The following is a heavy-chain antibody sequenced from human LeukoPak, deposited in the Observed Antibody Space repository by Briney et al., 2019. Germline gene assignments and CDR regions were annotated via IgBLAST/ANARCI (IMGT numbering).Heavy chain of an antibody. D-gene: IGHD3-3*01. CDR1: GYTFTSYD. CDR3: ARGRAGYYNFWSGYRYYGMDV. J-gene: IGHJ6*02. CDR2: MNPNSGNT. Sequence: ASVKVSCKASGYTFTSYDINWVRQATGQGLEWMGWMNPNSGNTGYAQKFQGRVTMTRNTSISTAYMELSSLRSEDTAVYYCARGRAGYYNFWSGYRYYGMDVWGQGTTVTVSS. V-gene: IGHV1-8*01.